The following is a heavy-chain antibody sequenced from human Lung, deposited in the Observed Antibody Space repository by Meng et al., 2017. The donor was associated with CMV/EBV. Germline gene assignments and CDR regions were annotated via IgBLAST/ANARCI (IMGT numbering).Heavy chain of an antibody. CDR1: GYTFTSYY. CDR2: INPSGGST. J-gene: IGHJ5*02. CDR3: ARGIAVAIGGFDP. Sequence: SVXXSCKASGYTFTSYYMHWVRQAPGQGLEWMGIINPSGGSTSYAQKFQGRVTMTRDTSTSTVYMELSSLRSEDTAVYYCARGIAVAIGGFDPWGQGTLVPSPQ. D-gene: IGHD6-19*01. V-gene: IGHV1-46*01.